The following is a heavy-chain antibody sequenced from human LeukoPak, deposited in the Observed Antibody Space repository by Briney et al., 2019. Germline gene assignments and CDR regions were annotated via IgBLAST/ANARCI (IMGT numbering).Heavy chain of an antibody. V-gene: IGHV1-8*02. J-gene: IGHJ5*02. CDR3: ARGTYDYVGP. CDR1: GGTFSSYA. D-gene: IGHD3-16*01. Sequence: GASVKVSCKASGGTFSSYAISWVRQATGQGLEWMGWMNPNSGNTGYAQKFQGRVTMTRNTPISTAYMELSSLRSEDTAVYYCARGTYDYVGPWGQGTLVTVSS. CDR2: MNPNSGNT.